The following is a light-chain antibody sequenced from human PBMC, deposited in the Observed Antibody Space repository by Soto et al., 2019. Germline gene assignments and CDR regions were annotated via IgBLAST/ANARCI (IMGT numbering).Light chain of an antibody. CDR3: QQYGSSPQPIT. V-gene: IGKV3-20*01. CDR2: GAS. Sequence: EIVLTQSPGTLSLSPGERATLSCRASQSVSSYYLAWYQQKPGQAPRLLIYGASSRATGIPDRFSGSGPGTDFTLTISRLEPEDFAVYYCQQYGSSPQPITFGQGTRLEIK. CDR1: QSVSSYY. J-gene: IGKJ5*01.